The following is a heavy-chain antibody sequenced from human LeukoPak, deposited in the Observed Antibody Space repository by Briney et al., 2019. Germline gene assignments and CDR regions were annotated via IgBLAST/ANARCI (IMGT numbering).Heavy chain of an antibody. V-gene: IGHV3-23*01. CDR3: AEESSSSWAFDY. Sequence: SGGSLRLSCAASGFTFSSYAMSWVRQAPGKGLEWVSAISGSGGSTYYADSVKGRFTISRDNSKNTLYLQMNSPRAEDTAVYYCAEESSSSWAFDYWGQGTLVTVSS. D-gene: IGHD6-13*01. CDR2: ISGSGGST. J-gene: IGHJ4*02. CDR1: GFTFSSYA.